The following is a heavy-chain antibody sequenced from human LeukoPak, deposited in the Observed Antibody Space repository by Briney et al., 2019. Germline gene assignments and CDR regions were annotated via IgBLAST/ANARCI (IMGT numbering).Heavy chain of an antibody. CDR1: GDSLSNYY. V-gene: IGHV4-59*01. CDR2: IYYSGST. J-gene: IGHJ5*02. CDR3: VRGNYRPKYSWFDP. D-gene: IGHD1-7*01. Sequence: ETLSLTCTVSGDSLSNYYWTWIRQPPGKGLEWIGCIYYSGSTNYNPSLKSRVTISVDTSKDQFSLKLSSVTAADTAVYYCVRGNYRPKYSWFDPWGQGTLVTVSS.